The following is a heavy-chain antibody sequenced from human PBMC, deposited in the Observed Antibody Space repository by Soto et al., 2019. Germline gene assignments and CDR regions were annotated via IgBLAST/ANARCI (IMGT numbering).Heavy chain of an antibody. Sequence: QVQLQESGPGLVKPSQTLSLTCTVSGGSITSGGYCWSWIRQHPGKGLDWIGCISYGGRTSYNPAQKSRVTISVDTSKNQFSLKLTSVTDADTAVYYCSRGILVWGQGALITVSS. J-gene: IGHJ4*02. CDR1: GGSITSGGYC. V-gene: IGHV4-31*03. CDR3: SRGILV. CDR2: ISYGGRT. D-gene: IGHD5-18*01.